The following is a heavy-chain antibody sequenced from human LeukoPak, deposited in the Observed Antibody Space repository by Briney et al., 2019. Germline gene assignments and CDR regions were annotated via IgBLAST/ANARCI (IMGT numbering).Heavy chain of an antibody. CDR3: TTLFTAMAYYYYYMDV. V-gene: IGHV3-15*01. D-gene: IGHD5-18*01. Sequence: GGSLRLSCAASGFTFSNAWMSWVRQAPGKGLEWVCRIKSKTDGGTTDYAAPVKGRFTISRDDSTNTLYLQMNSLKTEDTAVYYCTTLFTAMAYYYYYMDVWGKGTTVTVSS. J-gene: IGHJ6*03. CDR2: IKSKTDGGTT. CDR1: GFTFSNAW.